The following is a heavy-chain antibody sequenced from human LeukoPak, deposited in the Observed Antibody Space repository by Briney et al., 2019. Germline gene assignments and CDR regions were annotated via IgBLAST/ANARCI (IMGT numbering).Heavy chain of an antibody. J-gene: IGHJ6*02. Sequence: GGSLRLSCTASGFAFDEHGMSWVRQAPGKGLEWVSGISWNSGSIGYADSVEGRFTISRDNAKNSLYLQMNSLRAEDTALYYCAKDHISSSWYHYYGMDVWGQGTTVTVSS. CDR2: ISWNSGSI. D-gene: IGHD6-13*01. V-gene: IGHV3-9*01. CDR3: AKDHISSSWYHYYGMDV. CDR1: GFAFDEHG.